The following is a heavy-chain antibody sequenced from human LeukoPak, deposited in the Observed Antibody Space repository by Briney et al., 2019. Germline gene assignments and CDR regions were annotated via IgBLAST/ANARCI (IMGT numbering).Heavy chain of an antibody. Sequence: GGSLRLSCAASGFTVSSNYMSWVRQAPGKGLEWVSVIYSGGSTYYADSVKGRFTISRDNSKNTLYLQMGSLRAEDMAVYYCARSYGYSSGWYLNYWGQGTLVTVSS. CDR1: GFTVSSNY. CDR2: IYSGGST. V-gene: IGHV3-66*01. J-gene: IGHJ4*02. D-gene: IGHD6-19*01. CDR3: ARSYGYSSGWYLNY.